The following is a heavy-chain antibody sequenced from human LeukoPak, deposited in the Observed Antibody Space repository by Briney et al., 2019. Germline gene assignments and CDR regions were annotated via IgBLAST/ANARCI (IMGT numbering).Heavy chain of an antibody. CDR3: ARLKGYSSGWYPFYYFDY. V-gene: IGHV4-4*02. CDR1: GGSISSSNW. CDR2: IYHSGST. D-gene: IGHD6-19*01. J-gene: IGHJ4*02. Sequence: SETLSLTCAVSGGSISSSNWWSWVRQPPGKGLEWIGEIYHSGSTNYNPSLKSRVTISVDTSKNQFSLKLSSVTAADTAVYYCARLKGYSSGWYPFYYFDYWGQGTLVTVSS.